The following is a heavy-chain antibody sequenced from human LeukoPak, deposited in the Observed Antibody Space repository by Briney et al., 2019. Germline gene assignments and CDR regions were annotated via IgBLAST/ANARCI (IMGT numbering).Heavy chain of an antibody. V-gene: IGHV3-30*02. J-gene: IGHJ5*02. D-gene: IGHD3-10*01. CDR3: AKDLMRDRWFGES. Sequence: AGGSLSLSCAASGFTFNTYGMHWVRQAPGKGLEWVAFIRYDGSYKYYADSVKGRFTISRDTSRNTLYLQMNSLRLEDTAVYYCAKDLMRDRWFGESWGQGTLVTVSS. CDR1: GFTFNTYG. CDR2: IRYDGSYK.